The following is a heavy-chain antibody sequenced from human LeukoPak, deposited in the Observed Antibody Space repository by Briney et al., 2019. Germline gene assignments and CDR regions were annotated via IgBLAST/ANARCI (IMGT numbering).Heavy chain of an antibody. CDR3: ARVPLHDSSGHYYPH. D-gene: IGHD3-22*01. V-gene: IGHV1-3*01. Sequence: ASVEVSCKTSGYTFTNYGMHCVRQAPGQRLEWMGWINGGNGNAKYSQNFQGRVTIIRDTSASTAYMELSSLRSEDTAVYYCARVPLHDSSGHYYPHWGQGTLVTVSS. CDR2: INGGNGNA. CDR1: GYTFTNYG. J-gene: IGHJ1*01.